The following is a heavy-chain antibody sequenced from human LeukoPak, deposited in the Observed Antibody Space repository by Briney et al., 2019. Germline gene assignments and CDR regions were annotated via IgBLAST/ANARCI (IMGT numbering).Heavy chain of an antibody. CDR2: INHSGST. D-gene: IGHD5-12*01. J-gene: IGHJ4*02. CDR1: GGSFSGYY. CDR3: ARQGGRWLRSYYFDY. V-gene: IGHV4-34*01. Sequence: EPSETLSLTCAVYGGSFSGYYWSWIRQPPGKGLEWIGEINHSGSTNYNPSLKSRVTISVDTSKNQFSLKLSSVTAADTAVYYCARQGGRWLRSYYFDYWGQGTLVTVSS.